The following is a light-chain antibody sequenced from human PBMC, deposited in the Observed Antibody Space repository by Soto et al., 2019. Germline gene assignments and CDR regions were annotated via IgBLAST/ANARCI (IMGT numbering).Light chain of an antibody. CDR2: DAS. J-gene: IGKJ4*01. V-gene: IGKV3-11*01. CDR1: QSVSSY. CDR3: QQRSNWPLT. Sequence: EIVLTQSPATLSLSPGERATLSCRASQSVSSYLAWYQQKSGQAPRLLIYDASNRATGIPARFSGSGSGTYFTLTISSLEPEDCAVYYCQQRSNWPLTFGGGTKVEIK.